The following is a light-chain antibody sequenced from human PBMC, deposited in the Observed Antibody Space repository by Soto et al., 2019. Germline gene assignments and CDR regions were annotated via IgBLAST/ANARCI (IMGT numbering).Light chain of an antibody. Sequence: QSVLTQPPSVSGAPGQRVTISCTGSSSDIGAGNDVHWYQQLPGTAPKLFIYADNNRPSGVPDRFSASKSGTSASLPISGLQADDEADYYCQSYDSSLRGVFGTGTKLTVL. J-gene: IGLJ1*01. CDR2: ADN. CDR3: QSYDSSLRGV. V-gene: IGLV1-40*01. CDR1: SSDIGAGND.